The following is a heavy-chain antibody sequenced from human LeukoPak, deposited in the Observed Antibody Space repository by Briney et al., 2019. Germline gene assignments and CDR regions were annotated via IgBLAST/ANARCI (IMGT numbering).Heavy chain of an antibody. J-gene: IGHJ4*02. CDR2: IIPIFGTA. D-gene: IGHD3-3*01. CDR1: GGTFSSYA. V-gene: IGHV1-69*05. CDR3: ARDESYDFWSGYYIY. Sequence: ASVKVSCKASGGTFSSYAISWVRQAPGQGLEWMGGIIPIFGTANYAQKFQGRVTITTDESTSTAYMELSSLRSEDTAVYHCARDESYDFWSGYYIYWSQGTLVTVSS.